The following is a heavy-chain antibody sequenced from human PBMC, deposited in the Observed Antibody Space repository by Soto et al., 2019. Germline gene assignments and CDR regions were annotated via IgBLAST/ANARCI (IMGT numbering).Heavy chain of an antibody. J-gene: IGHJ5*02. Sequence: QVQLVQSGAEVKKPGSSVKVSCKASGGTSRSLSITWVRQAPGQGLEWMGGITPLFGRPNYPQKFQGRLTITADKSTGTAYLELSSLRSEDTAVYYCARDTHSAGGWFDTWGRGTLVPVSS. CDR2: ITPLFGRP. CDR3: ARDTHSAGGWFDT. D-gene: IGHD2-15*01. V-gene: IGHV1-69*06. CDR1: GGTSRSLS.